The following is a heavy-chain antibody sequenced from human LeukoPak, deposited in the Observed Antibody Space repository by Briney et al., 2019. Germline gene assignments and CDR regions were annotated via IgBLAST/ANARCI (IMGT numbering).Heavy chain of an antibody. V-gene: IGHV3-53*01. CDR3: ARTPYGGNSAFDY. CDR2: IYSGDNT. CDR1: GFTVTSNY. Sequence: GGSLRLSCAASGFTVTSNYMSWARQALGKGLEWVSVIYSGDNTYYADSVKGRFTISRDNSKNTLYLQMNSLRAEDTAVYYCARTPYGGNSAFDYWGQGTLVTVSS. D-gene: IGHD4-23*01. J-gene: IGHJ4*02.